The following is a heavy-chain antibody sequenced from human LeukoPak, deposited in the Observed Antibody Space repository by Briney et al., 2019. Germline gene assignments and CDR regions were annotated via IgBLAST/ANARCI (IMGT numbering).Heavy chain of an antibody. D-gene: IGHD3-3*01. J-gene: IGHJ4*02. CDR2: INHSGST. Sequence: SETLSLTCAVYGGSFSGYYWSWIRQPPGKGLEWIGEINHSGSTNYNPSLKSRVTISVDTSKNQFSLKLSSVTAADTAVYYCARGGTETYYDFWSGYSFDYWGQGTLVTVSS. CDR1: GGSFSGYY. V-gene: IGHV4-34*01. CDR3: ARGGTETYYDFWSGYSFDY.